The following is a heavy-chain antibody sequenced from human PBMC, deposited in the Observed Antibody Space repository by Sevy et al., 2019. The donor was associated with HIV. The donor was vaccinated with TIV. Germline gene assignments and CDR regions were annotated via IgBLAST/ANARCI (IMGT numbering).Heavy chain of an antibody. Sequence: ASVKVSCKVSGYTLTELSMHWVRQAPGKGLEWMGRFDPEDGETIYAQKFQGRVTMTEDPSTDTAYMELSSLRSEDTAVYYCGTTREYYSDSSGYIDYWDQGTLVTVSS. D-gene: IGHD3-22*01. CDR2: FDPEDGET. CDR1: GYTLTELS. J-gene: IGHJ4*02. CDR3: GTTREYYSDSSGYIDY. V-gene: IGHV1-24*01.